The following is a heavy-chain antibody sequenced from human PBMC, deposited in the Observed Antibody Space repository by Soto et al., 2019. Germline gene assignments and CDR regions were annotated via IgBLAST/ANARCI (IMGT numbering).Heavy chain of an antibody. CDR2: SIFYGRGST. CDR3: AGGPWLLDF. Sequence: EVQLVETGGGLIQPGESLRLACLASGFTVGTNDVSWVRQAPGKGLEFVSLLPRTSIFYGRGSTYYADSVKGRSIISRDTSTNIVYLQMNDLRADDTAVYYCAGGPWLLDFWGQGTPVTVSS. CDR1: GFTVGTND. D-gene: IGHD5-12*01. J-gene: IGHJ4*02. V-gene: IGHV3-23*04.